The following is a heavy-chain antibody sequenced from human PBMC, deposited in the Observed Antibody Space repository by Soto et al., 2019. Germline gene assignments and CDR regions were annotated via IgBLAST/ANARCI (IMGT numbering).Heavy chain of an antibody. CDR2: ISYDGSNK. CDR1: GFTFSSYG. J-gene: IGHJ4*02. CDR3: AKRAGVMVYATEGYFDY. V-gene: IGHV3-30*18. Sequence: QVQLVKSGGGVVQPGRSLRLSCAASGFTFSSYGMHWVRQAPGKGLEWVAVISYDGSNKYYADSVKGRFTISRDNSKNTLYLQMNSLRAEDTAVYYCAKRAGVMVYATEGYFDYWGQGTLVTVSS. D-gene: IGHD2-8*01.